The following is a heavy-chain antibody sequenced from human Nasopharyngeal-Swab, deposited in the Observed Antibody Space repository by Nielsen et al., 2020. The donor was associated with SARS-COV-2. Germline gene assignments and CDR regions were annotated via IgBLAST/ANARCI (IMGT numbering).Heavy chain of an antibody. D-gene: IGHD2-8*01. CDR1: GGTFISYP. J-gene: IGHJ6*03. Sequence: SVQVSCKASGGTFISYPISWVRQPPGQGLEWMGGIIPTFGTANYAQKFQGRVTITADESTSTAYMELGSLRSEDTAVYYCAREGGAHCTNGVCFPTYYVDVWGIGTTVTVSS. CDR3: AREGGAHCTNGVCFPTYYVDV. CDR2: IIPTFGTA. V-gene: IGHV1-69*13.